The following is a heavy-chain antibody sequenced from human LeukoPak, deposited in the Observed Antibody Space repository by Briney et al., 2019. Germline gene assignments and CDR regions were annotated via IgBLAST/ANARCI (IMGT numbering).Heavy chain of an antibody. V-gene: IGHV4-59*01. Sequence: EXLSLTCTVSGGSISRYYWSWIRQPPGKGLEWIGYIYYSGSTNYNPCLTSRVTISLDTSKNQFSLKLSSVTAADTAVYYCASLYYYDSSGYPTSWYFDLWGRGTLVTVSS. CDR2: IYYSGST. CDR1: GGSISRYY. J-gene: IGHJ2*01. D-gene: IGHD3-22*01. CDR3: ASLYYYDSSGYPTSWYFDL.